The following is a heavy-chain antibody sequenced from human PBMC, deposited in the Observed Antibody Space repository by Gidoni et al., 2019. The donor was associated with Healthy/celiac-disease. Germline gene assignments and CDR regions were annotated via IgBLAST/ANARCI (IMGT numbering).Heavy chain of an antibody. CDR2: IRSKAYGGTT. CDR3: TRAASSGYYVEAFDI. Sequence: EVQLVESGGGLVQPGRSLRLSCTASGFTFGDYAMSWFRQAPGKGLEWVGFIRSKAYGGTTEYAASVKGRFTISRDDSKSIAYLQMNSLKTEDTAVYYCTRAASSGYYVEAFDIWGQGTMVTVSS. J-gene: IGHJ3*02. V-gene: IGHV3-49*03. CDR1: GFTFGDYA. D-gene: IGHD3-22*01.